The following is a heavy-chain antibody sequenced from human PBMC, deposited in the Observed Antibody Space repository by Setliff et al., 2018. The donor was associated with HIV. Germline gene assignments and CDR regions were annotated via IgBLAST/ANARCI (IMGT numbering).Heavy chain of an antibody. Sequence: SETLSLTCIVSGVSTISSSSSYYWGWIRQPPGKGLEWIGYISHSGITYYNPSLKSRVTISVDTSKNHFSLRLSSVTAADTAVYYCARPALGIGGGSRFDNWGQGTRVTVSS. CDR2: ISHSGIT. CDR1: GVSTISSSSSYY. V-gene: IGHV4-39*02. D-gene: IGHD3-10*01. J-gene: IGHJ4*02. CDR3: ARPALGIGGGSRFDN.